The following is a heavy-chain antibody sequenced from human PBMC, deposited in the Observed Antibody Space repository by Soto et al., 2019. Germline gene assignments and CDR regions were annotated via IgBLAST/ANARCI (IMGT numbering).Heavy chain of an antibody. CDR3: AKDLDVYCSSASCYGDAFDI. CDR2: ISVSGGTT. D-gene: IGHD2-2*01. Sequence: EVQLLESGGGLVQPGESLRVSCIASGFTFRNYAMSWVRQAPGKGLEWVSAISVSGGTTYYADSVKGRFTISRDNSKTTLYLQMNSLRAEDTATYYCAKDLDVYCSSASCYGDAFDIWGQGTMVTVSS. CDR1: GFTFRNYA. J-gene: IGHJ3*02. V-gene: IGHV3-23*01.